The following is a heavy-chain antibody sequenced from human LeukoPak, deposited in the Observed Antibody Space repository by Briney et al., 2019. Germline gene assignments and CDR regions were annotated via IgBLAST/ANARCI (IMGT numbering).Heavy chain of an antibody. Sequence: GRSLRLRYAASRFKINNYCMSWDRQAPGKGLEWVANIKPDGGDKYYVRSVKGRFTISRDNDKNSMCLQMNSLRAEDTAVYYCARERGWELPSSFDSWGQGTLVTVSS. CDR2: IKPDGGDK. CDR3: ARERGWELPSSFDS. CDR1: RFKINNYC. V-gene: IGHV3-7*01. J-gene: IGHJ4*02. D-gene: IGHD1-26*01.